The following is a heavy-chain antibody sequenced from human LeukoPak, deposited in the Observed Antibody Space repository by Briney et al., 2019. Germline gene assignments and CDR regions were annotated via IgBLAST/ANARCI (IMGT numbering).Heavy chain of an antibody. CDR1: GYTFTGYY. D-gene: IGHD6-13*01. CDR2: INPNSGGT. Sequence: ASVKVSCKASGYTFTGYYMHWVRQAPGQGLEWMGWINPNSGGTNYAQKFQGRVTMTRDTSISTAYMELSRLRSDDTAVYYCARDGIAAAGTLSFGGYWGQGTLVAVSS. J-gene: IGHJ4*02. CDR3: ARDGIAAAGTLSFGGY. V-gene: IGHV1-2*02.